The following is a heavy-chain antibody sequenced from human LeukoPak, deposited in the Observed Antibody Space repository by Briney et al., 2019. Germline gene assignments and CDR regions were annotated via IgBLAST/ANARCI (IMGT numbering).Heavy chain of an antibody. CDR3: ARGNIVDKSRVYYYYGMDV. J-gene: IGHJ6*02. Sequence: GASVKVSCKASGYTFTSSYLHWVRQAPGQGLEWMGMINPSGGTTTYAQKFQGRVTMTMDTSTNTVYMELSSLRSEDTAVYYCARGNIVDKSRVYYYYGMDVWGQGTTVTVSS. CDR1: GYTFTSSY. V-gene: IGHV1-46*01. CDR2: INPSGGTT. D-gene: IGHD2-15*01.